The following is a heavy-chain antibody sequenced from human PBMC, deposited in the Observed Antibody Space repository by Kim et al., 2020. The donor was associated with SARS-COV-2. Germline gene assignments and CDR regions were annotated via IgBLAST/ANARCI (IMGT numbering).Heavy chain of an antibody. J-gene: IGHJ4*02. CDR1: GFTFSSYA. CDR2: ISGSGGST. V-gene: IGHV3-23*01. Sequence: GGSLRLSCAASGFTFSSYAMSWVRQAPGKGLEWVSAISGSGGSTYYADSVKGRFTISRDNSKNTLYLQMNSLRAEDTAVYYCAKDLPRNEYYYGSGYYFDYWGQGTLVTVSS. D-gene: IGHD3-10*01. CDR3: AKDLPRNEYYYGSGYYFDY.